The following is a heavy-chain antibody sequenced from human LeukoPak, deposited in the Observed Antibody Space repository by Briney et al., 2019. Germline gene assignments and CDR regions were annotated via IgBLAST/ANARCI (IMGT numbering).Heavy chain of an antibody. CDR2: INPSGGST. V-gene: IGHV1-46*01. Sequence: ASVKVSCKASGYTFTSYYMHWVRQAPGQGLEWMGIINPSGGSTSYAQKFQGRVTMTRDTSTSTVYMELSSLRSEDTAVYYCARSSPYSSSWYGGGFDNWGQGTLVTVSS. CDR1: GYTFTSYY. CDR3: ARSSPYSSSWYGGGFDN. J-gene: IGHJ4*02. D-gene: IGHD6-13*01.